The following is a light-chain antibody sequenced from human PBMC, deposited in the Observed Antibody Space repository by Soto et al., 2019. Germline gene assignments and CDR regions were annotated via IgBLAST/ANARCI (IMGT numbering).Light chain of an antibody. CDR3: QHDDSLPLT. CDR1: QDINNN. J-gene: IGKJ4*01. Sequence: DIQMTQSPSSLSASVGDRVTITCRASQDINNNLNWYQQKAGKVPQLLIYDASNLETGVPSRFSGSGAGTDFTFTISSLPPEDVVKYYCQHDDSLPLTFGGGTKVEIK. V-gene: IGKV1-33*01. CDR2: DAS.